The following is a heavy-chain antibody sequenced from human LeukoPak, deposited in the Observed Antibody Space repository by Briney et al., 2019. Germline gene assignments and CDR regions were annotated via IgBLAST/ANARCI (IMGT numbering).Heavy chain of an antibody. CDR2: IGGSGGST. Sequence: GGSLRLSCAASGFTISSYAMSWVRLAPGKGLEWVSGIGGSGGSTHYADPVKGRFTISRDNSKNTLYLQMNSLRGEDTAEYYCAKDLPSNMAVASYYFDYWGQGTLVTVSS. J-gene: IGHJ4*02. D-gene: IGHD6-19*01. CDR3: AKDLPSNMAVASYYFDY. CDR1: GFTISSYA. V-gene: IGHV3-23*01.